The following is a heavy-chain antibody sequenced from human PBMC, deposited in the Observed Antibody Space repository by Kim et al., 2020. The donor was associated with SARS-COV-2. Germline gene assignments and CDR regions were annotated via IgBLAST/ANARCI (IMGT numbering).Heavy chain of an antibody. V-gene: IGHV3-53*01. D-gene: IGHD5-12*01. CDR3: AKDPVDGYSHFDN. Sequence: GGSLRLSCVASGFTVSTNHINWVRQAPGKGLEWFTVVSAGGTPYYTDSVKGRFTVSRDNSKNMVFLQMDSLRVEDTALYYCAKDPVDGYSHFDNWGQGIQVTVSS. CDR1: GFTVSTNH. J-gene: IGHJ4*02. CDR2: VSAGGTP.